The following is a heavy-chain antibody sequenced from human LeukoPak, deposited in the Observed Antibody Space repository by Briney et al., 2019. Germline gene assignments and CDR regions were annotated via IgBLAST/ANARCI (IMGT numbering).Heavy chain of an antibody. CDR1: GFTFSSYS. CDR2: ISSTSTYI. J-gene: IGHJ4*02. Sequence: GSLRLSRAASGFTFSSYSMNWVRQAPGKGLEWVSSISSTSTYIYYADSVKGRFTISRDNAKNSLYLQMNSLRAEDTAVYYCARIHIAVAGITDYWGQGTLVTVSS. D-gene: IGHD6-19*01. CDR3: ARIHIAVAGITDY. V-gene: IGHV3-21*01.